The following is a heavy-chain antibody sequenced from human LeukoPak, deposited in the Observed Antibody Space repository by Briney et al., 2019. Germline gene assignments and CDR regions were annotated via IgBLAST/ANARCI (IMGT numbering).Heavy chain of an antibody. Sequence: SETLPLTCTVSGGSIRTTSYYWGWIRQSPGRGLEWIGSVHFSGSTYYNPSLKSRVTISVDTSKDQFSLKLSSVTAADTAVYYCARDGAAWGYGMDVWGQGTTVTVSS. D-gene: IGHD2-15*01. J-gene: IGHJ6*02. CDR1: GGSIRTTSYY. CDR3: ARDGAAWGYGMDV. V-gene: IGHV4-39*07. CDR2: VHFSGST.